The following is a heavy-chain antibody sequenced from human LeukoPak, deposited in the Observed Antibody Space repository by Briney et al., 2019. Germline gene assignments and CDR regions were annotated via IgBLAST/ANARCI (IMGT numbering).Heavy chain of an antibody. CDR2: ISSSSSYT. J-gene: IGHJ4*02. CDR1: GFTCSDYD. D-gene: IGHD2-2*01. CDR3: ARLSRAQLPSFDY. Sequence: GGSWRLSGAASGFTCSDYDMRWIRQAPGKGMEWVSYISSSSSYTNYADSVKGRFTISRDNAKNSLYLQMNSLRAEDTAVYYCARLSRAQLPSFDYWGQGTLVTVSS. V-gene: IGHV3-11*06.